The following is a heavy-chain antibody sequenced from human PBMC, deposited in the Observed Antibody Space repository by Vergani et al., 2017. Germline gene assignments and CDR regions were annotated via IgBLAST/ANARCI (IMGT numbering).Heavy chain of an antibody. D-gene: IGHD6-19*01. CDR2: ISYDGSNK. CDR1: GFTFSSYG. J-gene: IGHJ4*02. CDR3: AKDRGYSSGFPGAVDY. V-gene: IGHV3-30*18. Sequence: QVQLVESGGGVVQPGRSLRLSCAASGFTFSSYGMHWVRQAPGKGLEWVAVISYDGSNKYYADSVKGRFTISRDNSKNTLYLQMNSLRAEDTAVYYCAKDRGYSSGFPGAVDYWGQGTLVTVSS.